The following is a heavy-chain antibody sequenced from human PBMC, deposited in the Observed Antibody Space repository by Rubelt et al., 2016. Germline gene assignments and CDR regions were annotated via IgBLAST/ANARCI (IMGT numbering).Heavy chain of an antibody. D-gene: IGHD6-13*01. Sequence: SRGGLVQPGGSLRVSCAASGFTFSRYAMNWVRQAPGKGLEWVAAISGSGGSTFYADSVKGRFTISRDNPKNTLYLQMNSLRAEDTAVYYCAKDRVGSWFSLDYWGQGTLVTVST. CDR2: ISGSGGST. J-gene: IGHJ4*02. CDR3: AKDRVGSWFSLDY. V-gene: IGHV3-23*01. CDR1: GFTFSRYA.